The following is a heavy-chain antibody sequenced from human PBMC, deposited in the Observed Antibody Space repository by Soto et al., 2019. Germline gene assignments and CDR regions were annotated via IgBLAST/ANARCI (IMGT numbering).Heavy chain of an antibody. V-gene: IGHV3-7*03. CDR3: ARGSWFGEPHDFDI. Sequence: GGSLRLSCAASGFTFSSYWMSWVRQAPGKGLEWVANIKQDGSEKYYVDSVKGRFTISRDNAKNSLYLQMNSLRAEDTAVYYCARGSWFGEPHDFDIWGQGTMVTVSS. CDR2: IKQDGSEK. D-gene: IGHD3-10*01. J-gene: IGHJ3*02. CDR1: GFTFSSYW.